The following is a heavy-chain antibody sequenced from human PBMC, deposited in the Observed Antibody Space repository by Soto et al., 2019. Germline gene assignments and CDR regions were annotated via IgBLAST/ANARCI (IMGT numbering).Heavy chain of an antibody. CDR3: AAVQLDRGILRFLEWFPVLLDV. CDR2: IVVGSGNT. J-gene: IGHJ6*02. Sequence: AEIASTSSGVTVNISAVELALQARGQRLEWIGLIVVGSGNTNYAQKFQERVTITRDMSTSTAYMELSSLRSEETAVYYCAAVQLDRGILRFLEWFPVLLDVWGQGTTVTVSS. V-gene: IGHV1-58*01. CDR1: GVTVNISA. D-gene: IGHD3-3*01.